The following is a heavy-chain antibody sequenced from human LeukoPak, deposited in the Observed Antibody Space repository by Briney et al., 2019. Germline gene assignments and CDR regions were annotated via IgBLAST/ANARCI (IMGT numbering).Heavy chain of an antibody. Sequence: PSETLSLTCAVYGGSFSGYYWSWIRQPPGKGLEWIGEINHSGSTNYNPSLKSRVTISVDTSKNQFSLKLSSVTAADTAVYYCARIHLTYYYGSGSYYNNYYYGMDVWGQGTTVTVSS. V-gene: IGHV4-34*01. CDR3: ARIHLTYYYGSGSYYNNYYYGMDV. CDR2: INHSGST. CDR1: GGSFSGYY. J-gene: IGHJ6*02. D-gene: IGHD3-10*01.